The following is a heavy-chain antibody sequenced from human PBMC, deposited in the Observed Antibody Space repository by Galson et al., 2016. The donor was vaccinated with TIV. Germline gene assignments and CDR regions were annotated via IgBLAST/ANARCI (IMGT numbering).Heavy chain of an antibody. Sequence: PALVKPTQTLTLTCTFSGFSLQTDGMCVNWIRQPPGKALEWLARIDWDDDKFYSIFLKTRLTISKDTSKNQVVLTLTDMDPVDTATYYCSRTYYGDTTYFDYWGQGVLVTVSS. J-gene: IGHJ4*02. D-gene: IGHD3-10*01. V-gene: IGHV2-70*17. CDR1: GFSLQTDGMC. CDR3: SRTYYGDTTYFDY. CDR2: IDWDDDK.